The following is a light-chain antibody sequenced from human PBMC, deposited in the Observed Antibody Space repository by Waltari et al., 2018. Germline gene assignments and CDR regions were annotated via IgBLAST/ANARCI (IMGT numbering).Light chain of an antibody. J-gene: IGKJ1*01. CDR2: GAS. Sequence: EIVLTQSPGTLSLSPGERASLSCRASQSVSRSLAWYQQKPGQAPRLLIFGASSRATGVPGQFNGSGSWTDFSLTISRLEPEDFAVYYCQHYVRLPVTFGQGTKVEIK. CDR1: QSVSRS. CDR3: QHYVRLPVT. V-gene: IGKV3-20*01.